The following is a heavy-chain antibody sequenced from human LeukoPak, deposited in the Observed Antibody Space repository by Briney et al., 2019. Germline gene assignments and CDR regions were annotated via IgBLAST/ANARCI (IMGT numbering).Heavy chain of an antibody. CDR1: GDSVPSYSAA. CDR2: TYYRSKWYN. D-gene: IGHD5-12*01. CDR3: ARATGCVAV. J-gene: IGHJ6*02. V-gene: IGHV6-1*01. Sequence: SQTLSLTLAICGDSVPSYSAAWIWIRQSPSRGLEWLGRTYYRSKWYNDYAVSAKSRITINTDTSKSQCSLQLNSMTPEDSAVYSCARATGCVAVWGQGTTVTVSS.